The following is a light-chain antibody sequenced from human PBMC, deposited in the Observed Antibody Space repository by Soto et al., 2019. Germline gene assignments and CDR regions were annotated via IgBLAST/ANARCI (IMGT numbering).Light chain of an antibody. CDR1: QSVSSF. CDR2: DAS. Sequence: EIVLTQSPATLSLSPGERATLSCRASQSVSSFLAWYQQKPGPAPRLLIYDASIRATGIPDRFSGSGSGTDFTLTISSLEPEDFAVYYCQQGSNWPPGLTFGGGTKVEIK. V-gene: IGKV3-11*01. J-gene: IGKJ4*01. CDR3: QQGSNWPPGLT.